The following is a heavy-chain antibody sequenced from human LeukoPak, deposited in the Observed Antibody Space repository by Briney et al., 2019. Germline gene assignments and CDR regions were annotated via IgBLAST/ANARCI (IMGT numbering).Heavy chain of an antibody. CDR2: INHSGST. V-gene: IGHV4-34*01. CDR1: GGSFSGYY. CDR3: ARGLKPRPFDY. Sequence: SETLSLTCAVYGGSFSGYYWSWIRQPPGKGLEWIGEINHSGSTNYNPSLKSRVTISVDTSKNQFSLKLSSVTAADTAVYYCARGLKPRPFDYWGQGTLVTVSS. J-gene: IGHJ4*02.